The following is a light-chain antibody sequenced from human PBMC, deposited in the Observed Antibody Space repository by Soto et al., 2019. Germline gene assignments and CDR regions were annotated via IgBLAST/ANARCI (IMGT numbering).Light chain of an antibody. Sequence: QSALTQPRSVSGSPGQSVTISCTGTSSVVGGYNYVSWYQQHPGKAPKPMIFDVSKRPSGVPDRFSGSKSGYTASLTISGLQAEDEADYYCCSYAGSYTYVFGTGTKVTVL. CDR3: CSYAGSYTYV. J-gene: IGLJ1*01. CDR2: DVS. CDR1: SSVVGGYNY. V-gene: IGLV2-11*01.